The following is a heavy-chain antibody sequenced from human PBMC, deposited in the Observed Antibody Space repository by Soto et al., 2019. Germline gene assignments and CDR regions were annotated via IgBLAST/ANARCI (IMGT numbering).Heavy chain of an antibody. CDR2: TYYRSRWYN. CDR3: AGTTSHQWYYMDV. V-gene: IGHV6-1*01. J-gene: IGHJ6*03. CDR1: GDSVSSNSAA. D-gene: IGHD1-7*01. Sequence: PSQTLSLTCAISGDSVSSNSAAWNWVRLSPSRGLEWLARTYYRSRWYNDYAVSVRSRITVNPDTSKNKFSLQLTSETPEDTAVYYCAGTTSHQWYYMDVWGKGTTVTVSS.